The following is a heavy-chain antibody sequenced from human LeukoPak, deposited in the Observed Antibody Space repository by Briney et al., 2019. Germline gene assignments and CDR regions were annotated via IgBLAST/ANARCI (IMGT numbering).Heavy chain of an antibody. Sequence: GESLKISCKGFGYTFTSYWIAWVRQMPGKGLEWMGIIYPGDFDTRYNPSFQGHVNISADKAISTTYLQWSSLKASDTAMYYCARQRDGYIFNYWGQGTLVTVSS. CDR1: GYTFTSYW. J-gene: IGHJ4*02. CDR3: ARQRDGYIFNY. V-gene: IGHV5-51*01. CDR2: IYPGDFDT. D-gene: IGHD5-24*01.